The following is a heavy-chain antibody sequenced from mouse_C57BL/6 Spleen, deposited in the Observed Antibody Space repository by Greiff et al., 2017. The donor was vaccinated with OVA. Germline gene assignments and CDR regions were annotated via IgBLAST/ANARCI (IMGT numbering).Heavy chain of an antibody. J-gene: IGHJ3*01. CDR3: ARGDSSWFAY. CDR2: ISSGGSYT. Sequence: DVMLVESGGDLVKPGGSLKLSCAASGFTFSSYGMSWVRQTPDKRLEWVATISSGGSYTYYPDSVKGRFTISRDNAKNTLYLQMSSLKSEDTAMYYCARGDSSWFAYWGQGTLVTVSA. V-gene: IGHV5-6*02. CDR1: GFTFSSYG.